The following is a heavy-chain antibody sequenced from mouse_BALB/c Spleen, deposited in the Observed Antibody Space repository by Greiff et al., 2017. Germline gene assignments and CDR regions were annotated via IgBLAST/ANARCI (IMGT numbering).Heavy chain of an antibody. Sequence: QVQLQQPGAELVKPGASVKLSCKASGYTFTSYWMHWVKQRPGQGLEWIGEINPSNGRTNYNEKFKSKATLTADKSSSTAYMQLSSLTSDDSAVYFCARAGGYDDAWFAYWGQGTLVTVSA. CDR2: INPSNGRT. CDR3: ARAGGYDDAWFAY. CDR1: GYTFTSYW. V-gene: IGHV1S81*02. J-gene: IGHJ3*01. D-gene: IGHD2-2*01.